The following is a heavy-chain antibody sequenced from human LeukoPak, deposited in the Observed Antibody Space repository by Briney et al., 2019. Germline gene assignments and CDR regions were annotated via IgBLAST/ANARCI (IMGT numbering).Heavy chain of an antibody. V-gene: IGHV3-21*01. D-gene: IGHD6-19*01. CDR2: ISSTGSYI. J-gene: IGHJ4*02. Sequence: GGSLRLSCAASGFTFSSYSMNWVRQAPGKGLEWVSSISSTGSYIYYADSVKGRFTISRDNSKNTLYLQMNSLRAEDTAVYYCARENIAVAGIFDYWGQGTLVTVSS. CDR3: ARENIAVAGIFDY. CDR1: GFTFSSYS.